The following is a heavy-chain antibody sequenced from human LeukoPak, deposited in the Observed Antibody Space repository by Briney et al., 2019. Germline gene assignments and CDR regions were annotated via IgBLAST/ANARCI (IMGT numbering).Heavy chain of an antibody. Sequence: PGGSLRLSCAASGFTFSTYWMSWVRQAPGEGLEWVANIKQDGSEKYYVDSVEGRFTISRDNAKNSLFLQMNSLRAEDTAVYYCARARNYYGSGRGAFDIWGQGTMVTVSS. D-gene: IGHD3-10*01. CDR3: ARARNYYGSGRGAFDI. CDR2: IKQDGSEK. CDR1: GFTFSTYW. J-gene: IGHJ3*02. V-gene: IGHV3-7*01.